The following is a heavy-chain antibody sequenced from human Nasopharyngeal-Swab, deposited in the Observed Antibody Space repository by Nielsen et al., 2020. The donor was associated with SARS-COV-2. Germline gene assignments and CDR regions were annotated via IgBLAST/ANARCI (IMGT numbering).Heavy chain of an antibody. D-gene: IGHD3-22*01. V-gene: IGHV1-8*01. J-gene: IGHJ6*03. CDR2: MNPNSGNT. Sequence: WVRQAPGQGLEWMGWMNPNSGNTGYAQKFQGRVTMTRNTSISTAYMELSSLRSEDTAVYYCARGPYYYDSSGYRAYYYYMDVWGKGTTVT. CDR3: ARGPYYYDSSGYRAYYYYMDV.